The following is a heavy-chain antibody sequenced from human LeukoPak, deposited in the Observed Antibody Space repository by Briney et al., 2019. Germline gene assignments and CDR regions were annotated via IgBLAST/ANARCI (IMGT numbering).Heavy chain of an antibody. CDR1: GGSISSGGYY. CDR2: IYHSGST. Sequence: PSQTLSLTCTVSGGSISSGGYYWSWIRQHPGKGLEWIGYIYHSGSTYYNPSLKSRVTISVDTSKNQFSLKLSSVTAADTAVYYCARAGSVVVPAAIRAFDIWGQGTMVTVSS. CDR3: ARAGSVVVPAAIRAFDI. V-gene: IGHV4-31*03. J-gene: IGHJ3*02. D-gene: IGHD2-2*02.